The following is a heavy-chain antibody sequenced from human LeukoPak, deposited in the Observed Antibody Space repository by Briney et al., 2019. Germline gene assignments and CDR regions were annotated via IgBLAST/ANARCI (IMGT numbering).Heavy chain of an antibody. J-gene: IGHJ1*01. V-gene: IGHV4-59*01. CDR2: IYYSGST. Sequence: SETLSLTCTVSGGSISSYYWSWIRQPPGKGLEWIGYIYYSGSTNYNPSLKSRVTISVYTSKNQFSLRLSSVTAADTAVYYCARLKYYYDSSGYRAEYFQHWGQGTLVTVSS. D-gene: IGHD3-22*01. CDR1: GGSISSYY. CDR3: ARLKYYYDSSGYRAEYFQH.